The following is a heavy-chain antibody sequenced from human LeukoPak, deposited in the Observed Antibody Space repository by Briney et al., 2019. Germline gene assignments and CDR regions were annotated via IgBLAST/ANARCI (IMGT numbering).Heavy chain of an antibody. V-gene: IGHV4-39*01. CDR2: IYYSGST. CDR1: GGSISSSNYY. CDR3: ARLSYCSSGSCYFYFDY. Sequence: AETLSLTCTVSGGSISSSNYYWGWIRQPPGKGLEWIGTIYYSGSTYYDPSLKSRVTISVYTSRNQFSLKLTSVTAADTAVYYCARLSYCSSGSCYFYFDYWRQGTLVTVSS. J-gene: IGHJ4*02. D-gene: IGHD2-15*01.